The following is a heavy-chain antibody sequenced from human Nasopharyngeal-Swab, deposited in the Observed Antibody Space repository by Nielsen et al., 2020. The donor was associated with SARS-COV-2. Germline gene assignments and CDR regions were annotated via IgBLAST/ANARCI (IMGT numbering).Heavy chain of an antibody. CDR3: ARGEAYYDSSGYYLGVYAFDI. CDR2: IYYSGST. D-gene: IGHD3-22*01. J-gene: IGHJ3*02. V-gene: IGHV4-39*07. Sequence: RPAPGKGVGCVGSIYYSGSTYYNPSLKSGVTISVDTSKNKFSLKLSSVTAADTAVYYCARGEAYYDSSGYYLGVYAFDIWGQGTMVTVSS.